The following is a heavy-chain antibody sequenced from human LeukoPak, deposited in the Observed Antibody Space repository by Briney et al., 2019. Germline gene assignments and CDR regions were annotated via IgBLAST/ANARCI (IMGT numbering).Heavy chain of an antibody. CDR2: INHSGST. CDR3: TRGRYVTTRGGAAAGFLDY. CDR1: GGSFSGYY. J-gene: IGHJ4*02. Sequence: SETLSLTCAVYGGSFSGYYWSWIRQPPGKGLEWIGEINHSGSTNYNPSLKSRVTISVDTSKNQFSLKLSSVTAADTAVYYCTRGRYVTTRGGAAAGFLDYWGQGTLVTVST. V-gene: IGHV4-34*01. D-gene: IGHD6-13*01.